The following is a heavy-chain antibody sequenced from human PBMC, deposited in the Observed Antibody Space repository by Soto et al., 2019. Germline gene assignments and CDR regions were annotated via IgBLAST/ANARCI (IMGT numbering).Heavy chain of an antibody. J-gene: IGHJ3*02. CDR2: IIAILGIT. D-gene: IGHD5-12*01. CDR1: GGTFSSYT. CDR3: ARMKYSGYVGDVLDI. V-gene: IGHV1-69*02. Sequence: GASVKVSCKASGGTFSSYTISWVRQAPGQGLEWMGRIIAILGITNYAQKFQGRVTITADKSTSTAYMELRSLRSDDTAVYYCARMKYSGYVGDVLDIWGQGTMVTVSS.